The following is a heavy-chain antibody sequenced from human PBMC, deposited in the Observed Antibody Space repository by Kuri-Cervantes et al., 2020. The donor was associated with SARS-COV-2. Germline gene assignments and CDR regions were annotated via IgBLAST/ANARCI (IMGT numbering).Heavy chain of an antibody. V-gene: IGHV4-30-2*01. Sequence: LRLSCTVSGGSISSGGYYWSWIRQPPGKGLEWIGYIYHSGSTYYNPSLKSRVTISVDRSKNQFSLKLSSVTAADTAVYYCARDHGESTTPSYYYYYYMDVWGKGTTVTVSS. D-gene: IGHD3-10*01. CDR3: ARDHGESTTPSYYYYYYMDV. CDR1: GGSISSGGYY. J-gene: IGHJ6*03. CDR2: IYHSGST.